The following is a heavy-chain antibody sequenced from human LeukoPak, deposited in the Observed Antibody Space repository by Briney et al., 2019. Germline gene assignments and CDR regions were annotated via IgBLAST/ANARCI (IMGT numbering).Heavy chain of an antibody. CDR1: GYTFTSYG. CDR2: ISADNGFT. V-gene: IGHV1-18*01. J-gene: IGHJ5*02. Sequence: ASVKVSCKASGYTFTSYGINWVRQAPGQGLEWMGWISADNGFTASAENLQGRVTMTTDTSTNTAYMELRSLRSDDTAVYYCANLAGVVAGLDPWGQGTLVTVSS. D-gene: IGHD6-19*01. CDR3: ANLAGVVAGLDP.